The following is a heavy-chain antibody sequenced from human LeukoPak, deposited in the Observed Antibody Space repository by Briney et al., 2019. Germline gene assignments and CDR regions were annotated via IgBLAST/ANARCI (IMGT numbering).Heavy chain of an antibody. V-gene: IGHV1-46*01. D-gene: IGHD6-19*01. J-gene: IGHJ4*02. CDR1: GYTFTSYY. CDR2: INPSGGST. Sequence: ASVKVSCKASGYTFTSYYMHWVRQAPGQGLEWMGIINPSGGSTSYAQKFQGRVTMTRDTSTSTVYMELRSLRSDDTAVYYCARDWVAGTWIDYWGQGTLVTVSS. CDR3: ARDWVAGTWIDY.